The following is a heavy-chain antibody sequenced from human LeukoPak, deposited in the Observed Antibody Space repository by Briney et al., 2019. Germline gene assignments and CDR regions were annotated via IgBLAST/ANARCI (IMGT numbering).Heavy chain of an antibody. V-gene: IGHV3-48*04. CDR2: ISSSSSTI. CDR1: GFTFSSYS. J-gene: IGHJ4*02. CDR3: ARASPDYYDSSGY. D-gene: IGHD3-22*01. Sequence: GGSLRLSCAASGFTFSSYSMNWVRQAPGKGLEWVSYISSSSSTIYYADSVKGRFTISRDNAKNSLYLQMNSLRAEDTAVYYCARASPDYYDSSGYWGQGTLVTVSS.